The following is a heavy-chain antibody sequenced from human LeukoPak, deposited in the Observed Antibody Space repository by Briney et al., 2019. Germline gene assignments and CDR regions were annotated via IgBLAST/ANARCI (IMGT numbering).Heavy chain of an antibody. D-gene: IGHD3-16*01. J-gene: IGHJ4*02. CDR1: GFTFGDYA. Sequence: GGSLRLSCTASGFTFGDYAMSWVRQAPGKGLEWAGFIRSKTYGGTTEYAASVKGRFTISRDDSKSIAYLHMNSLKTEDTAVYYCTKQITDLHYFDYWGQGTLVTVSS. CDR2: IRSKTYGGTT. V-gene: IGHV3-49*04. CDR3: TKQITDLHYFDY.